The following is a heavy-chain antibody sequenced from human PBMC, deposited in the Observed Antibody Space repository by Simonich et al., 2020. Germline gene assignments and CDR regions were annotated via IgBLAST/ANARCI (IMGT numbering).Heavy chain of an antibody. CDR1: GYTFTSYG. CDR3: ARASRGTWWYYYFDY. J-gene: IGHJ4*02. D-gene: IGHD2-15*01. CDR2: YSAYNGNT. Sequence: QVQLVQSGAEVKKPGASVKVSCKASGYTFTSYGISWVRQAPGQGLGWMGWYSAYNGNTNYAQKLQGRVTMTTDTSTSTAYMELRSLRSDDTAVYYCARASRGTWWYYYFDYWGQGTLVTVSS. V-gene: IGHV1-18*01.